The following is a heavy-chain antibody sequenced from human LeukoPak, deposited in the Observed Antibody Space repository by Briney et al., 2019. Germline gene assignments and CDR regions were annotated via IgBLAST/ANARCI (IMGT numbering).Heavy chain of an antibody. D-gene: IGHD3-22*01. J-gene: IGHJ3*01. CDR3: ARMGVSYYYDSSTYYPVAFDV. CDR1: GYSINGGYY. V-gene: IGHV4-38-2*01. CDR2: IFHSGSL. Sequence: SETLSLTCSVSGYSINGGYYWGWVQQSPGKGPEWIGTIFHSGSLFYNPSFKSRVTLSIDTSRDQFSLRLTSVTAADTAIYYCARMGVSYYYDSSTYYPVAFDVWGQGTKVTVSS.